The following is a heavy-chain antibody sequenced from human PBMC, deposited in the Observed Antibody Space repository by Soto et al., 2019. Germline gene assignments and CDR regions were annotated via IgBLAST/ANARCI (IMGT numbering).Heavy chain of an antibody. Sequence: QVQLVQSGAEVKKPGSSVKVSCKASGGTFSNYAISWVRQAPGQGLEWMGGIIPISGTANYAQKFQGRVTITEGESTSTAYMERSSLRSEDTAVYYCARSQGSSTSLEIYYYYYYGMDVWGQGTTVTVSS. CDR3: ARSQGSSTSLEIYYYYYYGMDV. J-gene: IGHJ6*02. D-gene: IGHD2-2*01. CDR1: GGTFSNYA. CDR2: IIPISGTA. V-gene: IGHV1-69*01.